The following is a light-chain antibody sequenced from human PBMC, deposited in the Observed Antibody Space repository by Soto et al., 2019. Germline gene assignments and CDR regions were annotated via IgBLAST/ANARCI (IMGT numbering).Light chain of an antibody. V-gene: IGLV2-8*01. CDR1: SSDVGGYNY. CDR2: EVS. CDR3: SSYAGNKVI. J-gene: IGLJ2*01. Sequence: QSLLTQPPSASGSPGQSVTISCTGTSSDVGGYNYVSWYQQHPDKAPNLIIYEVSKWPSGVPDRFSGSKSGNTASLTVSGLQAEDEADYYCSSYAGNKVIFGGGTKLTVL.